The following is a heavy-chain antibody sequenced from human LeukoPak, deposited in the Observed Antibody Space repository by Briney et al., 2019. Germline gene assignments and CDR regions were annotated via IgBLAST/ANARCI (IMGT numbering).Heavy chain of an antibody. D-gene: IGHD3-22*01. CDR1: GGSFSGYY. CDR3: ARGCYDSSGYYYHLEYYFDY. Sequence: SETLSLTCAVYGGSFSGYYWSWIRQPPGKGLEWIGEVNHSGSTNYNPSLKSRVTISVDTSKNQFSLKLSSVTAADTAVYYCARGCYDSSGYYYHLEYYFDYWGQGTLVTVSS. J-gene: IGHJ4*02. V-gene: IGHV4-34*01. CDR2: VNHSGST.